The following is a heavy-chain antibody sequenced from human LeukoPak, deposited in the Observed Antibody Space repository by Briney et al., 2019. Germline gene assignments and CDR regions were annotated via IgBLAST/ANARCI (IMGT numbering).Heavy chain of an antibody. CDR1: GFTFGDHA. D-gene: IGHD5-18*01. CDR3: TRGPIQRWRYYGMDV. CDR2: ISSKAYGGTT. Sequence: PGRSLRLSCTASGFTFGDHAMSWVRQAPGKGLEWVGFISSKAYGGTTEYAAAVESRFTISRDDSKSIAYLQMNSLKTEDTAVYYCTRGPIQRWRYYGMDVWGEGTTVIVSS. J-gene: IGHJ6*04. V-gene: IGHV3-49*04.